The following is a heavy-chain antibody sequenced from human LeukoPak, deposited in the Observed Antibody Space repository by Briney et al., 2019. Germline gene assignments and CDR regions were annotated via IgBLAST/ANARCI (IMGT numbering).Heavy chain of an antibody. J-gene: IGHJ4*02. V-gene: IGHV3-30-3*01. CDR3: ARTPGINGILY. D-gene: IGHD1-20*01. CDR1: GFTFSSYA. Sequence: GGSLRLSCAASGFTFSSYAMHWVRQAPGKGLEWVAVISYDGSNKYYADSVKGRFTISRDNSKNTLYLQMNGLRAEDTAVYYCARTPGINGILYWGQGTLVTVSS. CDR2: ISYDGSNK.